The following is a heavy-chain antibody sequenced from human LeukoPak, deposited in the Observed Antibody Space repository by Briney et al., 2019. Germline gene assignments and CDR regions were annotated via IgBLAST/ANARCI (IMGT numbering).Heavy chain of an antibody. CDR1: GFTFSSYW. Sequence: GGSLRLSCAASGFTFSSYWMSWVRQAPGKGLEWVANIKQDGSEKYYVDSVKGRFTISRDNAKNSLYLQMNSLRAEDTAVYYCARYVYPNLEVATIGPFDYWGQGTLVTVSS. V-gene: IGHV3-7*01. D-gene: IGHD5-12*01. CDR2: IKQDGSEK. CDR3: ARYVYPNLEVATIGPFDY. J-gene: IGHJ4*02.